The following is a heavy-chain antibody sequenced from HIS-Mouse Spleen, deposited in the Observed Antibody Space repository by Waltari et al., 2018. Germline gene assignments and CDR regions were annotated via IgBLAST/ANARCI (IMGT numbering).Heavy chain of an antibody. CDR2: ISYDGSNK. V-gene: IGHV3-30*18. D-gene: IGHD1-26*01. J-gene: IGHJ4*02. CDR1: VFPFSSYG. CDR3: AKDTSGSYSDY. Sequence: QVQLVESVVGVVQPGRSLRLSCAASVFPFSSYGMHWVRQAPGKGLEWVAVISYDGSNKYYADSVKGRFTISRDNSKNTLYLQMNSLRAEDTAVYYCAKDTSGSYSDYWGQGTLVTVSS.